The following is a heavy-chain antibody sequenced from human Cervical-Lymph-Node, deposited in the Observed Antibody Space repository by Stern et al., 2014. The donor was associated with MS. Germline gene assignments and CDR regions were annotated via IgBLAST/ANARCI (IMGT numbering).Heavy chain of an antibody. Sequence: VQLVQSGAEVKKPGESLKISCEASGYLFDDYWIGWVRQMSGRGLELVAIIFPRDSNTRYSPSVQGQVTISADKSISTAYLQWSSLKASDPAMYYWARSPATPSGYDRFDYWGQGALVTVSS. V-gene: IGHV5-51*03. J-gene: IGHJ4*02. D-gene: IGHD5-12*01. CDR2: IFPRDSNT. CDR3: ARSPATPSGYDRFDY. CDR1: GYLFDDYW.